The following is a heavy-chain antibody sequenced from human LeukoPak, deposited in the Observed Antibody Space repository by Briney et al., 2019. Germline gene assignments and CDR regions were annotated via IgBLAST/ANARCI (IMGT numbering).Heavy chain of an antibody. J-gene: IGHJ4*02. Sequence: PGGSLTLSCAASGFTFSSYAMHWVRQDPGKGLEWVTVISYDGNNKYYADSVKGRFTISRDNSKNTLYLQMNSLRTEDTAVYYCRDPFDYWGQGTLVTVSS. D-gene: IGHD5-24*01. CDR2: ISYDGNNK. V-gene: IGHV3-30*03. CDR1: GFTFSSYA. CDR3: RDPFDY.